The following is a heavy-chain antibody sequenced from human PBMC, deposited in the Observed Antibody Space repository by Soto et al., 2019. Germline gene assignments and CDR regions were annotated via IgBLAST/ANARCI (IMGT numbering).Heavy chain of an antibody. CDR1: GCTFSDYY. D-gene: IGHD5-12*01. V-gene: IGHV3-11*01. CDR2: ISSSGSTI. J-gene: IGHJ4*02. CDR3: ARDRVIVATPHFDY. Sequence: GGSLRLSCAASGCTFSDYYMSWIRQAPGKGLEWVSYISSSGSTIYYADSVKGRFTISRDNAKNSLYLQMNSLRAEDTAVYYCARDRVIVATPHFDYWGQGTLVTVSS.